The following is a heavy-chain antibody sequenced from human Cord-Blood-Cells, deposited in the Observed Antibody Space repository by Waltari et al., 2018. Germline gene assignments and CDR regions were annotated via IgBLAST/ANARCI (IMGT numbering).Heavy chain of an antibody. CDR3: ARGRYSSSWYRGKYGY. CDR1: GGSFSGYY. Sequence: QVQLQQRGAGLLKPSETLSLPCAVYGGSFSGYYWSWIRHPPGKGLEWIGEINHSGSTNYNPSLKSRVTISVDTSKNQFSLKLSSVTAADTAVYYCARGRYSSSWYRGKYGYWGQGTLVTVSS. V-gene: IGHV4-34*01. CDR2: INHSGST. J-gene: IGHJ4*02. D-gene: IGHD6-13*01.